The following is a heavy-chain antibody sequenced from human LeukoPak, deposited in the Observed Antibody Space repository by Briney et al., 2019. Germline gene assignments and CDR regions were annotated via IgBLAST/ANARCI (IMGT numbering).Heavy chain of an antibody. D-gene: IGHD3-22*01. CDR1: GLTVSSNC. J-gene: IGHJ4*02. Sequence: PGGSLRLSCAASGLTVSSNCMSWVRQAPGKGVEWVSFIYSGGNTYYADSVTGRFTISRDNSKNTVHLQMNSLRAEDPAMYYCARRAGDYSQPYDYWGQGTLVTVSS. V-gene: IGHV3-53*01. CDR2: IYSGGNT. CDR3: ARRAGDYSQPYDY.